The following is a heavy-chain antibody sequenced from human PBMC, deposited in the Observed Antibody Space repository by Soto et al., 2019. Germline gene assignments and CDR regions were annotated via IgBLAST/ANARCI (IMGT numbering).Heavy chain of an antibody. CDR1: GGSISSYY. CDR2: IYYSGST. Sequence: PSETLSLTCTVSGGSISSYYWSWIRQPPGKGLEWIGYIYYSGSTNYNPSLKSRVTISVDTSKNQFSLKLSSVTAADTAVYYCARLLYCSSTSCYSSSWFDPWGQGTLVTVSS. J-gene: IGHJ5*02. D-gene: IGHD2-2*01. CDR3: ARLLYCSSTSCYSSSWFDP. V-gene: IGHV4-59*08.